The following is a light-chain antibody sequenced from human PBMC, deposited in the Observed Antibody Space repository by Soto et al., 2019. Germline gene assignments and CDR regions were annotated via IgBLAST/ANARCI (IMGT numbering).Light chain of an antibody. CDR2: GDN. CDR1: SSNIGSYYD. J-gene: IGLJ2*01. V-gene: IGLV1-40*01. CDR3: QSYDSSLSHVV. Sequence: QPVLTEPPSVSGAPGQRVTIPCTGSSSNIGSYYDVHWYQQLPGTVPKLLIYGDNNRPSGVPDRFSGSKSGTSASLAITGLQAEDEADYYCQSYDSSLSHVVFGVGTKLPVL.